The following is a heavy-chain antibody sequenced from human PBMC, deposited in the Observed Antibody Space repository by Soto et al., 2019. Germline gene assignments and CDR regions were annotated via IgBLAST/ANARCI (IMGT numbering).Heavy chain of an antibody. CDR3: ARVITIFGVVILGGWFDP. D-gene: IGHD3-3*01. Sequence: QVQLVQSGAEVKKPGSSVKVSCKASGGTFSSYAISWVRQAPGQGLEWMGGIIPIFGTANYAQKFQGRVTITADESTSTAYMELRSLRSEDTAVYYCARVITIFGVVILGGWFDPWGQGTLVTVST. CDR2: IIPIFGTA. CDR1: GGTFSSYA. J-gene: IGHJ5*02. V-gene: IGHV1-69*01.